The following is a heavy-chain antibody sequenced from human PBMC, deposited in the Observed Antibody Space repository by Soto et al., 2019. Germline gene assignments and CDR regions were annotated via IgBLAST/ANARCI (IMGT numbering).Heavy chain of an antibody. V-gene: IGHV4-38-2*01. CDR3: ARSSGYVPGGY. Sequence: SETLSLTCAVSGYPISSGYYWGWIRQPPGKGLEWIGIIHHSGSTYYNPSLRSRITISVDTSKNQFSLKMPPVTAADTAVYYCARSSGYVPGGYWGQGILVTVSS. J-gene: IGHJ4*02. CDR1: GYPISSGYY. CDR2: IHHSGST. D-gene: IGHD5-12*01.